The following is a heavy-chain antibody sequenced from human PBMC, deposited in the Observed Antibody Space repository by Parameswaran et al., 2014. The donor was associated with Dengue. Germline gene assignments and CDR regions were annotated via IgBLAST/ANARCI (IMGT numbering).Heavy chain of an antibody. J-gene: IGHJ6*02. CDR3: ARGRGYQLLTRLHYYYGMDV. CDR1: GGSFSGYY. CDR2: INHSGST. Sequence: SETLSLTCAVYGGSFSGYYWSWIRQPPGKGLEWIGEINHSGSTNYNPSLKSRVTISVDTSKNQFSLKLSSVTAADTAVYYCARGRGYQLLTRLHYYYGMDVWGQGTTVTVSS. V-gene: IGHV4-34*01. D-gene: IGHD2-2*01.